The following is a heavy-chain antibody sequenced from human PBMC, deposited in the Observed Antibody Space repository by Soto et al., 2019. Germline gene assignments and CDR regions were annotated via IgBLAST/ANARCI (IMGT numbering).Heavy chain of an antibody. CDR1: GFTFSSYA. V-gene: IGHV3-23*01. Sequence: GGSLRLSCAASGFTFSSYAMSWVRQAPGKGLEWVSAVSGSGGSTYYADSVKGRFTVSRGNSKNTLSLQMNSLRAEDAAVYYCVKSIAAAGYYYYYGMDVWGQGTTVTVSS. CDR3: VKSIAAAGYYYYYGMDV. D-gene: IGHD6-13*01. CDR2: VSGSGGST. J-gene: IGHJ6*02.